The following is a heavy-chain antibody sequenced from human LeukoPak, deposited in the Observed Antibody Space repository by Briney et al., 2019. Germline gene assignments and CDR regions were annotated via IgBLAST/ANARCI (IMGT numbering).Heavy chain of an antibody. D-gene: IGHD3-22*01. J-gene: IGHJ4*02. CDR2: IRSKAYGGTT. V-gene: IGHV3-49*04. CDR3: TRGDYYDSSGYYLLFDC. CDR1: GFTFGDYA. Sequence: PGGSLRLSCTTSGFTFGDYAMTWVRQAPGKGLEWVGFIRSKAYGGTTEYAASVKGRFTISRDDSKSIAYLQMNSLKTEDTAVYYCTRGDYYDSSGYYLLFDCWGQGTLVTVSS.